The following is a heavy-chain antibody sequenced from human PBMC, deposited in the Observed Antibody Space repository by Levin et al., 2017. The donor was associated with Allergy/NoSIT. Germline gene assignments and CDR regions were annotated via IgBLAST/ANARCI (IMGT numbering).Heavy chain of an antibody. CDR2: ISGSGGST. J-gene: IGHJ4*02. V-gene: IGHV3-23*01. CDR3: AKDGQTGYFDY. D-gene: IGHD7-27*01. Sequence: GESLKISCAASGFTFSSYAMSWVRQAPGKGLEWVSAISGSGGSTYYADSVKGRFTISRDNSKNTLYLQMNSLRAEDTAVYYCAKDGQTGYFDYWGQGTLVTVSS. CDR1: GFTFSSYA.